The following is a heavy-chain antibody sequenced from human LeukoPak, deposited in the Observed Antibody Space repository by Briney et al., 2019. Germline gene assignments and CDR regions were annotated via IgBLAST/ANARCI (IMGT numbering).Heavy chain of an antibody. V-gene: IGHV6-1*01. Sequence: SQTLSLTCAISGDSVSSNSVTWNWIRQSPSRGLEWLGRTYYRSKWYNDYAISVGSRITINPDTSKNQFSLQLNSVTPEDTAVYYCARDWGTLTDGFDIWGQGTMVIVSS. D-gene: IGHD3-16*01. CDR3: ARDWGTLTDGFDI. CDR2: TYYRSKWYN. CDR1: GDSVSSNSVT. J-gene: IGHJ3*02.